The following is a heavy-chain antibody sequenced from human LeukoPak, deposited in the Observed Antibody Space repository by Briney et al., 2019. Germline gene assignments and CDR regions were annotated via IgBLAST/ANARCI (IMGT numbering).Heavy chain of an antibody. CDR2: IKRDGSER. D-gene: IGHD6-19*01. CDR3: RRSGDV. CDR1: GFAFSNYW. Sequence: RPGGSLRLSCAASGFAFSNYWMHWVRQTPGKGLEWVANIKRDGSERNYVDSVKGRFTISRDNARNSLFLQMNSLRAEDTAVCYCRRSGDVWGQGTTVIVSS. V-gene: IGHV3-7*01. J-gene: IGHJ6*02.